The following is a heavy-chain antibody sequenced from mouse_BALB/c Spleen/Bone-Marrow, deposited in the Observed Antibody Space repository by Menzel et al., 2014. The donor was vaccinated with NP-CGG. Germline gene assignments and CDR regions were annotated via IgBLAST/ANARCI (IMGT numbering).Heavy chain of an antibody. CDR3: ARGGNYGY. Sequence: AQLQQSGAELVKPGASGKLSCKTSGYTFTNYWIQWVKQMPGQGLGRVGDIFPGIGTTYYNEKLKCKATLTIDTSSSTAYMHLRGLASEDSAVYFCARGGNYGYWGQGPTLTVSS. D-gene: IGHD2-1*01. J-gene: IGHJ2*01. CDR2: IFPGIGTT. CDR1: GYTFTNYW. V-gene: IGHV1S132*01.